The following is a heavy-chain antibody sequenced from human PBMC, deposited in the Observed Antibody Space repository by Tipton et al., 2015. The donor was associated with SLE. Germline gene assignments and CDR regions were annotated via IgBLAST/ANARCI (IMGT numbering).Heavy chain of an antibody. D-gene: IGHD2-21*02. Sequence: TLSLTCTVSGGSISSGSYYWSWIRQPAGKGLEWIGYIATSGSTNYNPSLKSRVTISVDTSKNQFSLKLSSVTAADTAVYYCARERAYCGGDCYRWFDPWGQGTLVTVSS. CDR2: IATSGST. J-gene: IGHJ5*02. CDR3: ARERAYCGGDCYRWFDP. V-gene: IGHV4-61*09. CDR1: GGSISSGSYY.